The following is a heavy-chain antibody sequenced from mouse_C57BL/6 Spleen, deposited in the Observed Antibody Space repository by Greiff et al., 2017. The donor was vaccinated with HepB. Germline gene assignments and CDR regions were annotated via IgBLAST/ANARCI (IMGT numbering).Heavy chain of an antibody. CDR3: ASLITTANWYFDV. Sequence: VQVVESDAELVKPGASVKISCKVSGYTLTDHTIHWLKQRPEQGLEGIGYIYPRDGSTKYNEKFKGKATLTADKSSSTAYMQLNSLTSEDSAVYFCASLITTANWYFDVWGTGTTVTVSA. D-gene: IGHD1-1*01. V-gene: IGHV1-78*01. CDR2: IYPRDGST. J-gene: IGHJ1*03. CDR1: GYTLTDHT.